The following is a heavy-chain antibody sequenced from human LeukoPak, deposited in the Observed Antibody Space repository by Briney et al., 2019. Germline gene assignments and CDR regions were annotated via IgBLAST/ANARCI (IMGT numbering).Heavy chain of an antibody. V-gene: IGHV1-2*02. D-gene: IGHD5-18*01. CDR2: INPNSGGT. CDR3: ARDLAPGDTAMAHYYYYGMDV. CDR1: GYTFTGYY. Sequence: GASVKVSCKASGYTFTGYYMHWVRQAPGQGLEWMGWINPNSGGTNYAQKFQGRVTMTRDTSISTAYMELSRLRSDDTAVYSCARDLAPGDTAMAHYYYYGMDVWGQGTTVTVSS. J-gene: IGHJ6*02.